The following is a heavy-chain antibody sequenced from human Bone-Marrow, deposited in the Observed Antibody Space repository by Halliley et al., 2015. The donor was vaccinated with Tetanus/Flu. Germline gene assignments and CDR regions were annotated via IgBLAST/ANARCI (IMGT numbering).Heavy chain of an antibody. J-gene: IGHJ6*02. Sequence: GRTDHSGITTFNPSLKSRVTISGDTSKNQFSLRLRSLTAADTAVYYCARVGPVSYGMDGWGRGTPVIVS. V-gene: IGHV4-59*01. CDR2: TDHSGIT. CDR3: ARVGPVSYGMDG.